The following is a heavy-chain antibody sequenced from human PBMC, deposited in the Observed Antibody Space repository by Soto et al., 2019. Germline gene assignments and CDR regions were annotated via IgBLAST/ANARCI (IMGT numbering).Heavy chain of an antibody. V-gene: IGHV4-59*01. CDR3: ARGTKYYYQGMDV. J-gene: IGHJ6*02. CDR1: GDSINNYY. CDR2: IYDSGST. Sequence: SETLSLTCTVSGDSINNYYWTWIRQPPGKGLEWIGYIYDSGSTSYNPSLKSRLTISVDTSKNQFSLKVKSVTAADTAVYYCARGTKYYYQGMDVWGQGTTVTV.